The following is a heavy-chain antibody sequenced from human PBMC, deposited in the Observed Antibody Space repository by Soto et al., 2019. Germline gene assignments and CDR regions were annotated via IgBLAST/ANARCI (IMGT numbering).Heavy chain of an antibody. Sequence: GGSLRPSLAAVWFTFNSYCMHRVRQAPGKGLEWVAVIWYDGSNKYYADSVKGRFTISRDNSKNTLYLQMNSLRAEDTAVYYCQAATIENSYYYGMDVWGQGTTVTVSS. CDR3: QAATIENSYYYGMDV. D-gene: IGHD2-15*01. CDR1: WFTFNSYC. V-gene: IGHV3-33*01. J-gene: IGHJ6*02. CDR2: IWYDGSNK.